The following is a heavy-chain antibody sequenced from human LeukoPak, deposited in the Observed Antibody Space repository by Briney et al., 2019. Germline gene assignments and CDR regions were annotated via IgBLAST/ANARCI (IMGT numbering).Heavy chain of an antibody. CDR2: IIPIFGTA. V-gene: IGHV1-69*13. J-gene: IGHJ4*02. CDR1: GGTFSSYA. Sequence: ASVKVSCKASGGTFSSYAISWVRQAPGQGLEWMGGIIPIFGTANYAQKFRGRVTITADESTSTAYMELSSLRSEDTAVYYCAESYYSGSDYWGQGTLVTVSS. CDR3: AESYYSGSDY. D-gene: IGHD1-26*01.